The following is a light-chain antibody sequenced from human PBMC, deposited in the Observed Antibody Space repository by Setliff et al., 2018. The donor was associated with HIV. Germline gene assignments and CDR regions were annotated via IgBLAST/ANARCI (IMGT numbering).Light chain of an antibody. CDR1: SSDVGGYNY. V-gene: IGLV2-14*03. J-gene: IGLJ1*01. CDR3: CSYADRGAYV. Sequence: QSALTQPASVSGSPGQSSTISCTGSSSDVGGYNYVSWYQQHPGKGPKLLIYAVLNRPSGVSNRFSGSKSGNTASLIISGLQAEDEADYYCCSYADRGAYVFGSGTKVTVL. CDR2: AVL.